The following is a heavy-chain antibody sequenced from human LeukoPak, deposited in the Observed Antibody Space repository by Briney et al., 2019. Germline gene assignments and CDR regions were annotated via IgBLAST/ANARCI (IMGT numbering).Heavy chain of an antibody. J-gene: IGHJ1*01. Sequence: GGSLRFSCAASGFTFDDYAMHWVRQAPGKGLEWVSGISWNSGSIGYADSVKGRFTISRDNAKNSVYLQMNSLRAEDTALYYCAKDEEYDYGGNFQHWGQGTLVTVSS. CDR2: ISWNSGSI. CDR1: GFTFDDYA. V-gene: IGHV3-9*01. CDR3: AKDEEYDYGGNFQH. D-gene: IGHD4-23*01.